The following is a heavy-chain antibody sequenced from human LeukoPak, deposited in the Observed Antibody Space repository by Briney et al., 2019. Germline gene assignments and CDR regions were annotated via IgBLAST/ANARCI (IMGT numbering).Heavy chain of an antibody. CDR2: IKPSGGNT. D-gene: IGHD5-24*01. J-gene: IGHJ3*02. V-gene: IGHV1-46*01. CDR3: VRVRDGYNDAYDI. Sequence: GASVKVSCKASGYTFTSYYMHWVRQAPGQRLEWMGIIKPSGGNTNYAQKFQGRVTMTRDTSTSTVYMELSSLKSEDTAVYYCVRVRDGYNDAYDIWGQGTMVTVSS. CDR1: GYTFTSYY.